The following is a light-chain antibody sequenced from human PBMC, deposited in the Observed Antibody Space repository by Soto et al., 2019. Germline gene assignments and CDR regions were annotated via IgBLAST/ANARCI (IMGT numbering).Light chain of an antibody. CDR3: QQYGSSPQWT. V-gene: IGKV3-20*01. Sequence: EIVLTQSPGTLSFSSGERATLSFRASQSVSSSYLAWYQQKPGQAPRLLIYGASSRATGIPDRFSGSGSGTDFTLTISRLEPEDFAVYYCQQYGSSPQWTFGQGTKVDIK. J-gene: IGKJ1*01. CDR1: QSVSSSY. CDR2: GAS.